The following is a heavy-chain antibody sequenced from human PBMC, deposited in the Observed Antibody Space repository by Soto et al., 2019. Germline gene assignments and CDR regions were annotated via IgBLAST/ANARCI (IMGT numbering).Heavy chain of an antibody. D-gene: IGHD3-10*01. CDR1: GFTFSSYG. V-gene: IGHV3-30*18. CDR2: ISYDGSNK. J-gene: IGHJ6*02. Sequence: GGSLRLSCAASGFTFSSYGMHWVRQAPGKGLEWVAVISYDGSNKYYADSVKGRFTISRDNSKNTLYLQMNSLRAEDTAVYYCAKNFPTIRGEYYYYGMDVWGQGTTVTVSS. CDR3: AKNFPTIRGEYYYYGMDV.